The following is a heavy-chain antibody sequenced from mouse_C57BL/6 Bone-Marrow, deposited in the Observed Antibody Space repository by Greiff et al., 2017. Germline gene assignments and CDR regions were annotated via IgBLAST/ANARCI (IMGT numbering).Heavy chain of an antibody. V-gene: IGHV6-3*01. Sequence: EVKVEESGGGLVQPGGSMKLSCVASGFTFSNYWMNWVRQSPEKGLEWVAQIRLKSDNYATHYAESVKGRFTISRDDSKSSVYLQMNNLRAEDTGIYYGTGKWDYEGAWFAYWGQGTLVTVSA. CDR3: TGKWDYEGAWFAY. CDR1: GFTFSNYW. D-gene: IGHD2-4*01. CDR2: IRLKSDNYAT. J-gene: IGHJ3*01.